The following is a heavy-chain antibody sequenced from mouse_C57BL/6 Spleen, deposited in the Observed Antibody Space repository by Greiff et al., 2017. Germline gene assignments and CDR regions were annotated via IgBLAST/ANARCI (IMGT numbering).Heavy chain of an antibody. CDR1: GYSITSGYY. V-gene: IGHV3-6*01. CDR3: AREGDYGDAY. J-gene: IGHJ3*01. CDR2: ISYDGSN. D-gene: IGHD2-4*01. Sequence: EVKLMESGPGLVKPSQSLSLTCSVTGYSITSGYYWNWIRQFPGNKLEWMGYISYDGSNNYNPSLKNRISITRDTSKNQFFLKLNSVTTEDTATYYCAREGDYGDAYWGQGTLVTVSA.